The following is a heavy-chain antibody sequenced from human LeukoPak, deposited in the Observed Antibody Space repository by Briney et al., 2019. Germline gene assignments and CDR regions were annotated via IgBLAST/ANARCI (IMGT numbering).Heavy chain of an antibody. D-gene: IGHD1-26*01. CDR3: AKRNRWEVYFDY. J-gene: IGHJ4*02. CDR1: GFTFSSYS. Sequence: GGSLRLSCAASGFTFSSYSMNWVRQAPGKGLEWVSYISSSSTVYYADSVKGRFTISRDNAKNSLYPQMNSLRAEDTAVYYCAKRNRWEVYFDYWGQGTLVTVSS. CDR2: ISSSSTV. V-gene: IGHV3-48*01.